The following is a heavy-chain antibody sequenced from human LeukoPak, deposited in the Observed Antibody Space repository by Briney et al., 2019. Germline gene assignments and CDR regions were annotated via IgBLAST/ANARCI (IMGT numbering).Heavy chain of an antibody. CDR1: GYTFTSYA. V-gene: IGHV1-3*01. CDR2: INAGNGNT. J-gene: IGHJ3*02. Sequence: ASVKVSCKASGYTFTSYAMHWVHQAPGQRLEWMGWINAGNGNTKYSQKFQGRVTTTRDTSASTAYMELSSLRSEDTAVYYCAREGYSGYDRDAFDIWGQGTMVTVSS. CDR3: AREGYSGYDRDAFDI. D-gene: IGHD5-12*01.